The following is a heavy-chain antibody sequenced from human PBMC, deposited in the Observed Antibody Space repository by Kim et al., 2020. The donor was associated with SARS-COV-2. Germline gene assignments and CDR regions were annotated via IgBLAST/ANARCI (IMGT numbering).Heavy chain of an antibody. D-gene: IGHD2-2*02. CDR2: ISGSGAYK. Sequence: GGSLRLSCVGSGFTFYAYSMSWIRQAPGKGLEWISVISGSGAYKHYADSVRGRFTISRDHSKNSLFLQMNSLRAEDTALYYCVTTAVFCSHNSCYKHW. CDR1: GFTFYAYS. CDR3: VTTAVFCSHNSCYKH. V-gene: IGHV3-11*03. J-gene: IGHJ1*01.